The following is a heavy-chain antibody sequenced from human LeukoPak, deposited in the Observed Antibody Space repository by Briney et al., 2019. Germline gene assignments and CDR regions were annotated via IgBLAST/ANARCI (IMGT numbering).Heavy chain of an antibody. CDR2: INPKSGGT. D-gene: IGHD2-8*01. CDR1: GYTFTGYY. J-gene: IGHJ4*02. Sequence: ASVKVSCKASGYTFTGYYMHWVRQAPGQGLEWMAWINPKSGGTNYAQKFQGRVTVTSDTSISTSYMELSRLGSDDTAVYYCARGVYYAGLDYWGQGTLVTVSS. CDR3: ARGVYYAGLDY. V-gene: IGHV1-2*02.